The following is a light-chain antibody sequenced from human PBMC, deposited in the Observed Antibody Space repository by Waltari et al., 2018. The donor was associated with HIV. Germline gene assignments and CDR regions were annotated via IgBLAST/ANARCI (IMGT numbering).Light chain of an antibody. Sequence: QSVLTQPPSVSGAPGQRVTTSCPGRSSHIGAGYAVHWYQQLPGTAPKLLIYGNSNRPSGVPDRFSGSKSGTSASLAITGLQAEDEADYYCQSYDSSLSGWVFGGGTKLTVL. CDR3: QSYDSSLSGWV. CDR2: GNS. CDR1: SSHIGAGYA. V-gene: IGLV1-40*01. J-gene: IGLJ3*02.